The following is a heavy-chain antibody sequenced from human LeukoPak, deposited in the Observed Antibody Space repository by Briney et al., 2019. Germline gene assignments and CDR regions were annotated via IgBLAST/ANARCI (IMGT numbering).Heavy chain of an antibody. Sequence: ASVKVSCKASGYTFSNYGINWVRQAPGQGLEWMGWISTYIGNTNYAQRLQGRVTLTTDISTTTVYMELRSLRSEDTAVYYCARDSGRGSSGHREYFQHWGQGTLVTVSS. V-gene: IGHV1-18*01. CDR3: ARDSGRGSSGHREYFQH. CDR1: GYTFSNYG. J-gene: IGHJ1*01. CDR2: ISTYIGNT. D-gene: IGHD3-22*01.